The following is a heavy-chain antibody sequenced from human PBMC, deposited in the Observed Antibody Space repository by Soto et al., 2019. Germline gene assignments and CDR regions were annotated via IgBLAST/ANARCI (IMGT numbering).Heavy chain of an antibody. J-gene: IGHJ3*02. CDR1: GGTFSSYA. Sequence: SVKVSCKASGGTFSSYAISWVRQAPGQGLEWMGGIIPIFGTANYAQKFQGRVTITADESMSTAYMELSSLRSEDTAVYYCARDRYCSGGSCRNPNDAFDIWGQGTMVTVS. CDR2: IIPIFGTA. CDR3: ARDRYCSGGSCRNPNDAFDI. V-gene: IGHV1-69*13. D-gene: IGHD2-15*01.